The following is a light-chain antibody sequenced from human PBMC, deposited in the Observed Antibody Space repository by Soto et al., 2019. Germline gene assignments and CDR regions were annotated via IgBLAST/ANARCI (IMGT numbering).Light chain of an antibody. Sequence: ENVLTQSPGTLSLSPGERATLYCRASQNVSSYLTWYQQRPGQAPRLLIYGASKRATGIPDRFSGSGSGTDFTLTISRLEPEDFALYYCQQYGTSPITFGQGTRLEIK. V-gene: IGKV3-20*01. CDR3: QQYGTSPIT. J-gene: IGKJ5*01. CDR1: QNVSSY. CDR2: GAS.